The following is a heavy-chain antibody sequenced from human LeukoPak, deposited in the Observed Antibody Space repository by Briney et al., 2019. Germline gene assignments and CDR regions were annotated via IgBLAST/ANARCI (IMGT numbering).Heavy chain of an antibody. V-gene: IGHV1-46*01. J-gene: IGHJ5*02. CDR2: INPSGGST. CDR3: ARDNSVGDTAWWFDP. D-gene: IGHD1-26*01. Sequence: GASVKVSCKASGYTFTNYDMHWVRQAPGQGREGRGVINPSGGSTSYAQKFQGRVTMTTDMSTSTDYMELISMRSEDTAVYYCARDNSVGDTAWWFDPWGQGTLVTVSS. CDR1: GYTFTNYD.